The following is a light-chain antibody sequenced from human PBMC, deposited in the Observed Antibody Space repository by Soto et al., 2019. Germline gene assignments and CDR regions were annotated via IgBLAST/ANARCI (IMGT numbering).Light chain of an antibody. CDR2: EVT. Sequence: QSALTQPASVSGSPGQSITISCTGTSSDVGGYKYVSWYQQHPGKAPKLIIFEVTNRPSGVSNRFSGSKSGNTASLTISGLQAEDEADYYCSSYTSSNTHVFGTGTKLTVL. CDR3: SSYTSSNTHV. CDR1: SSDVGGYKY. J-gene: IGLJ1*01. V-gene: IGLV2-14*01.